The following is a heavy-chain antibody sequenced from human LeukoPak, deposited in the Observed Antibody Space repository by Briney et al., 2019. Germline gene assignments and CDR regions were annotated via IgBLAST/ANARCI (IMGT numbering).Heavy chain of an antibody. CDR3: ARGGGLDV. D-gene: IGHD3-16*01. Sequence: GGSLRLSCAASGFTFSSYWMNWARQAPGKGLEWVASINHNGNVNYYVDSVKGRFTISRDNAKDSLYLQMSNLRAEDTAVYFCARGGGLDVWGQGATVTVSS. CDR1: GFTFSSYW. V-gene: IGHV3-7*03. CDR2: INHNGNVN. J-gene: IGHJ6*02.